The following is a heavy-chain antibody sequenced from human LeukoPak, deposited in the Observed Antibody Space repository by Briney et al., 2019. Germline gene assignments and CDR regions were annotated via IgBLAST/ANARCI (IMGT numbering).Heavy chain of an antibody. D-gene: IGHD3-9*01. V-gene: IGHV3-30-3*01. J-gene: IGHJ4*02. CDR2: ISYDGSNK. CDR1: GFTFSNYA. Sequence: PGRSLRLSCAASGFTFSNYAIHWVRQAPGKGLEWVAVISYDGSNKYYADSVKGRFTISRDNSKNTLYLQMNSLRAEDTAVYYCARTSGVGYYDILTGYFDYWGQGTLVTVSS. CDR3: ARTSGVGYYDILTGYFDY.